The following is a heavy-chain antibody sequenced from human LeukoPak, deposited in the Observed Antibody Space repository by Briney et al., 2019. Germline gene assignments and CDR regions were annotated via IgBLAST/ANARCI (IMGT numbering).Heavy chain of an antibody. D-gene: IGHD7-27*01. J-gene: IGHJ4*02. Sequence: NPSETLSLTCTVSGGSVSSGSSYWSWIRQPPGQGLEWIGYIYHSGTTNYNPSLKSRVTISADTSKNQFSLKLSSVTAADTAVYYCARSPLGYFDDWGQGTLVTVSS. CDR2: IYHSGTT. V-gene: IGHV4-61*01. CDR3: ARSPLGYFDD. CDR1: GGSVSSGSSY.